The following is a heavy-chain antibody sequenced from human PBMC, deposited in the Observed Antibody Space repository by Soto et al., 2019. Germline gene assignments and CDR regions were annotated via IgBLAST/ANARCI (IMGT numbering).Heavy chain of an antibody. Sequence: QVQLVESGGGVVQPGRSLRLSCAASGFTFSSYGMHWVRQAPGKGLEWVAVIWYDGSNQYYADSVKGRFTISRDNSKNTLYLQMNSLRPEDTAVYYCARVPRSSWGSDYWGQGTLVTVSS. CDR2: IWYDGSNQ. CDR1: GFTFSSYG. V-gene: IGHV3-33*01. D-gene: IGHD6-13*01. CDR3: ARVPRSSWGSDY. J-gene: IGHJ4*02.